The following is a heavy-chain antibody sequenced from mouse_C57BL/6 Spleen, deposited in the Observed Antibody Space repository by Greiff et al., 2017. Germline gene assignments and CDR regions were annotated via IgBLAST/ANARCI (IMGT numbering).Heavy chain of an antibody. J-gene: IGHJ2*01. D-gene: IGHD1-1*01. Sequence: VQLQQSGPELVKPGASVKISCKASGYSFTDYNMNWVKQSNGKSLKWIGVINPNYGTTRYNQNFMGKATLTVDQSSSTAYMQLISLTSEDSAVYYCARSTTVVPYFDYWGQGTTLTVSS. CDR2: INPNYGTT. CDR1: GYSFTDYN. CDR3: ARSTTVVPYFDY. V-gene: IGHV1-39*01.